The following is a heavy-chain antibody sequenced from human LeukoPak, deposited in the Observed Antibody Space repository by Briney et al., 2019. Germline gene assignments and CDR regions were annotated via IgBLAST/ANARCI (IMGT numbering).Heavy chain of an antibody. CDR3: ASSASYPLDY. Sequence: PGGSLRLSCAASGFTFSSYWMYWVRQAPGKGLVWVSRINSDGSRTSYADSVKGQFTISRDNAKNTLYLQMNSLRAVDTAVYYCASSASYPLDYWGQGTLVTVSS. J-gene: IGHJ4*02. CDR2: INSDGSRT. CDR1: GFTFSSYW. D-gene: IGHD3-10*01. V-gene: IGHV3-74*01.